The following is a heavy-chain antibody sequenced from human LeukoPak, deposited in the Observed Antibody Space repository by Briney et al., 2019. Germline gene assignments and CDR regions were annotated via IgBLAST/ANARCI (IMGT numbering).Heavy chain of an antibody. CDR2: IYRGDNT. CDR3: ARIKREDYYDSSGYPDY. Sequence: GGSLRLSCAASGFTFSSHGMHWVRQAPGKGLEWVSVIYRGDNTYYADSVKGRFTISRDNSKNTLYLQMNSLRAEDTAVYYCARIKREDYYDSSGYPDYWGQGTLVTVSS. V-gene: IGHV3-53*01. CDR1: GFTFSSHG. D-gene: IGHD3-22*01. J-gene: IGHJ4*02.